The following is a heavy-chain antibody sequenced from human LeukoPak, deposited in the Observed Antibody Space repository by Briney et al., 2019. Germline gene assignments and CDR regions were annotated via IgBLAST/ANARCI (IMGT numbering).Heavy chain of an antibody. CDR1: GFTISKYG. CDR3: ARDVSNGMDV. J-gene: IGHJ6*02. Sequence: GRSLRLSCAASGFTISKYGMHWVRQAPGKGLEWVTVIWYDGSKEFYADSVKGRFAISRDSSKNTLYLQMSSLRAEGTAVYFCARDVSNGMDVWGQGTTVTVSS. V-gene: IGHV3-33*01. CDR2: IWYDGSKE. D-gene: IGHD5/OR15-5a*01.